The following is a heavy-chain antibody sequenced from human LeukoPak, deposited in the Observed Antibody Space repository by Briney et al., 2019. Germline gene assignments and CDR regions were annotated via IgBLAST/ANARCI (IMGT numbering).Heavy chain of an antibody. J-gene: IGHJ4*02. CDR1: GFTFSSYW. CDR3: ARDREIGYCDGNNCYDVGY. CDR2: IKQDGSEI. D-gene: IGHD2-2*01. Sequence: GGSLRLSCAASGFTFSSYWMSWVRQAPGKGLEWVADIKQDGSEIYYVDSVKGRFTISRDNAKNSLYLQMNSLRAEDTAVYYCARDREIGYCDGNNCYDVGYWGQGTLATVSS. V-gene: IGHV3-7*01.